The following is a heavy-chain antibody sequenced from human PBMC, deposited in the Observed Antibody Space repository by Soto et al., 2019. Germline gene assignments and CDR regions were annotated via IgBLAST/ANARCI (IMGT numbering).Heavy chain of an antibody. CDR1: GDSVSNNGAT. V-gene: IGHV6-1*01. Sequence: LTCAICGDSVSNNGATWNWIRQSPSRGLEWLGRAYYRSRWQYDYATSVRSRITINPDTSKNQFSLQLNSVTPEDTAVYYCARDPPDFNSGFDSWGQGSLVTVS. CDR3: ARDPPDFNSGFDS. D-gene: IGHD1-26*01. J-gene: IGHJ4*02. CDR2: AYYRSRWQY.